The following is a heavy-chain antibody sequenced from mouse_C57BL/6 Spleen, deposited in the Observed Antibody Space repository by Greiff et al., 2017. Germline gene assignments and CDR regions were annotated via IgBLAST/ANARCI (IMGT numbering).Heavy chain of an antibody. Sequence: QVQLQQSGPELVKPGASVKISCKASGYAFSSSWMNWVKQRPGKGLEWIGRIYPGDGDTNYNGKFKGKATLTADKSSSTAYMQLSSLTSEDSAVSFCARSYGSSYVYFDYWGQGTTLTVSS. CDR3: ARSYGSSYVYFDY. V-gene: IGHV1-82*01. J-gene: IGHJ2*01. CDR1: GYAFSSSW. D-gene: IGHD1-1*01. CDR2: IYPGDGDT.